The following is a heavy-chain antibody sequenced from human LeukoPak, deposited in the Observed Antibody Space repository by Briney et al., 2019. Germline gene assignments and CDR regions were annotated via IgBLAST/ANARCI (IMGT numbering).Heavy chain of an antibody. CDR2: INRDGSQI. CDR1: GFTLGTSW. Sequence: GGSLRLSCVASGFTLGTSWMTWVRQAPGKELEWVTNINRDGSQIDYLDSVKGRFTISRDSANNALYLQMNSLRAEDTAIYYCARGGLSAGFDYWGQGTLVTVSS. J-gene: IGHJ4*02. D-gene: IGHD3-10*01. V-gene: IGHV3-7*01. CDR3: ARGGLSAGFDY.